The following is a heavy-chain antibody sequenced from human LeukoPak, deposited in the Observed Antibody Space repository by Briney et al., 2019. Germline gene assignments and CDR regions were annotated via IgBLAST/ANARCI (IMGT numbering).Heavy chain of an antibody. Sequence: SVKVSCKASGGTFSSYAISWVRQAPGQGLEWMGGIIPIFGTANYAQKFQGRVTMTTDTSTSTAYMELRSLRSDDTAVYYCASLKNSYDSSGYLVTDAFDIWGQGTMVTVSS. CDR2: IIPIFGTA. V-gene: IGHV1-69*05. CDR1: GGTFSSYA. D-gene: IGHD3-22*01. J-gene: IGHJ3*02. CDR3: ASLKNSYDSSGYLVTDAFDI.